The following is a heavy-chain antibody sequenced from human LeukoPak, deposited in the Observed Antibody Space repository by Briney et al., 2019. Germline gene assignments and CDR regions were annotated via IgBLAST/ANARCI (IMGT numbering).Heavy chain of an antibody. D-gene: IGHD2-2*01. CDR2: INPSGGST. CDR3: ARAGDIVVVPAAIEAFDI. CDR1: GYTFTSYY. V-gene: IGHV1-46*01. Sequence: ASVKVSCKASGYTFTSYYMHWVRQAPGQGVEGMGIINPSGGSTSYAQKFQGRVTMTRDTSTSTVYMELSSLRSEDTAVYYCARAGDIVVVPAAIEAFDIWGQGTMVTVSS. J-gene: IGHJ3*02.